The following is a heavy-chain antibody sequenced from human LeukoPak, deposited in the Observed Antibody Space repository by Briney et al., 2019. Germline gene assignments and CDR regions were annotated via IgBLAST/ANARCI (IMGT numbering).Heavy chain of an antibody. CDR3: ARGYGSGSYIPGY. CDR1: GFTFSTYN. V-gene: IGHV3-21*01. D-gene: IGHD3-10*01. J-gene: IGHJ4*02. CDR2: ISSSSAYI. Sequence: GGSLRLSCAASGFTFSTYNMSWVRQAPGKGLEWVSSISSSSAYIYYADSVKGRFTISRADAKNSLYLQMNSLRAEDTAVYYCARGYGSGSYIPGYWGQGTLVTVSS.